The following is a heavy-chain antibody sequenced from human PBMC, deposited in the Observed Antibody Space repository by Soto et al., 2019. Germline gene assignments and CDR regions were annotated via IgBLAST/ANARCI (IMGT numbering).Heavy chain of an antibody. J-gene: IGHJ6*02. CDR3: ARDRGIVGATRYYYYGMDV. CDR1: GYTFTSYY. D-gene: IGHD1-26*01. V-gene: IGHV1-46*03. Sequence: VSVKVSCKASGYTFTSYYMHWVRQAPGQGLEWMGIINPSGGSTSYAQKFQGRVTMTRDTSTSTVYMELSSLRSEDTAVYYCARDRGIVGATRYYYYGMDVWGQGTTVTVSS. CDR2: INPSGGST.